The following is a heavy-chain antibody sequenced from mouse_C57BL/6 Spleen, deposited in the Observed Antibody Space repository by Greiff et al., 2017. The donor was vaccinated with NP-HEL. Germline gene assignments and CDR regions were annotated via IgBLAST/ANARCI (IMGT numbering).Heavy chain of an antibody. J-gene: IGHJ3*01. CDR1: GYTFTSYG. V-gene: IGHV1-81*01. D-gene: IGHD2-5*01. CDR3: ARNYSNYGGFAY. Sequence: VQLVESGAELARPGASVKLSCKASGYTFTSYGISWVKQRTGQGLEWIGEIYPRSGNTYYNEKFKGKATLTADKSSSTAYMELRSLTSEDSAVYFCARNYSNYGGFAYWGQGTLVTVSA. CDR2: IYPRSGNT.